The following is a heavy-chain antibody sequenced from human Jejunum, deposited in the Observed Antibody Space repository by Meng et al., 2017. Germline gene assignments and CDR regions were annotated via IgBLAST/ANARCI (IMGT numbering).Heavy chain of an antibody. V-gene: IGHV4-61*01. CDR3: ARGGWDFEY. CDR1: GVSVTSGHYY. CDR2: VFYTGST. J-gene: IGHJ4*02. Sequence: LAGSGPGIVRPSETLALTCTFSGVSVTSGHYYWSWVRQPPGQGLEWIGHVFYTGSTNYSPSFKSRVTISVHTSMNQFSLKLNSVTAADTAVYYCARGGWDFEYWGQGILVTVSS. D-gene: IGHD3-16*01.